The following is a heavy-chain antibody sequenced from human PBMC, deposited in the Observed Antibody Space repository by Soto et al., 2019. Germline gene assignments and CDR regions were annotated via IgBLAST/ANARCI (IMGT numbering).Heavy chain of an antibody. CDR3: ARPIYSSGYYLPFDY. Sequence: GGSLRLSCAASGFTFSSYWMHWVRQAPGKGLVWVSRINSDGSSTSYADSVKGRFTISRDNAKNTLYLQMNSLRAEDTAVYYCARPIYSSGYYLPFDYWGQGTLVTVSS. J-gene: IGHJ4*02. D-gene: IGHD3-22*01. CDR1: GFTFSSYW. CDR2: INSDGSST. V-gene: IGHV3-74*01.